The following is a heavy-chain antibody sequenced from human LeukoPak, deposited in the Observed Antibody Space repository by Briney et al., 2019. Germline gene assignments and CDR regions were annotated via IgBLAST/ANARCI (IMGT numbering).Heavy chain of an antibody. V-gene: IGHV1-69*10. CDR3: ARDPPVTTVTTTDFDY. Sequence: SVKVSCKASGGTFSSYAISWVRQAPGQGLEWMGGIIPILGIANYAQKFQGRVTITADKSTSTAYMELSSLRSEDTAVYYCARDPPVTTVTTTDFDYWGQGTLVTVSS. J-gene: IGHJ4*02. CDR2: IIPILGIA. D-gene: IGHD4-17*01. CDR1: GGTFSSYA.